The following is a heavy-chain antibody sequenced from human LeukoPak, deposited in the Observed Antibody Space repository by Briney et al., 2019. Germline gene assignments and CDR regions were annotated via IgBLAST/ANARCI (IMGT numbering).Heavy chain of an antibody. Sequence: ASVKVSCKASGYNFIDYYIHWVRQAPGQGLEWLGWIKPNSGGTNYAQKLQGRVTMTRDTSLSTAYMELSSLRSDDTTMYYCARGQDAEYFQHWGQGTLVIVSS. CDR2: IKPNSGGT. CDR3: ARGQDAEYFQH. J-gene: IGHJ1*01. V-gene: IGHV1-2*02. CDR1: GYNFIDYY.